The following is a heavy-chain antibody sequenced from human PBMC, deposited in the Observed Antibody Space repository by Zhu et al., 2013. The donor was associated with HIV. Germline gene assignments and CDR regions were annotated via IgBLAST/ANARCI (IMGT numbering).Heavy chain of an antibody. V-gene: IGHV1-69*12. CDR3: AREGESSSRYYDILTGYGYFDY. CDR2: IIPIFGTA. Sequence: QVQLVQSGAEVKKPGSSVKVSCKASGGTFSSYAISWVRQAPGQGLEWMGGIIPIFGTANYAQKFQGRVTITADESTSTAYMELSSLRSEDTAVYYCAREGESSSRYYDILTGYGYFDYWGPGNPGHRLL. J-gene: IGHJ4*02. D-gene: IGHD3-9*01. CDR1: GGTFSSYA.